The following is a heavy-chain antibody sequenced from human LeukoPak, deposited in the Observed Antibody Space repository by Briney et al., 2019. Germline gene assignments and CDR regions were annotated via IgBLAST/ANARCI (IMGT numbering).Heavy chain of an antibody. V-gene: IGHV3-74*01. CDR1: TFTFSTYW. J-gene: IGHJ4*02. CDR2: INGDGSSS. CDR3: ATGSGTYYDS. Sequence: GGSLRLSCEASTFTFSTYWMHWARQVPGKGLVWVSYINGDGSSSNYADSVKGRLTISRDNAKNTLYLQMNGLRAEDTAVYYCATGSGTYYDSWGQGTLVTVSS. D-gene: IGHD3-10*01.